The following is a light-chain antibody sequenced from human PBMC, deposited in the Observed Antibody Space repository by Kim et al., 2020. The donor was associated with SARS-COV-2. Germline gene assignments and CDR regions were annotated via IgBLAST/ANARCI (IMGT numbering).Light chain of an antibody. J-gene: IGKJ2*03. CDR3: QQYGSSPYS. V-gene: IGKV3-20*01. CDR2: GAS. Sequence: LSPGERATLSCRASQSVRSSYLALYQQKPGQAPRLLIYGASSRATGIPDRFSGSGSGTDFTLTISRLEPEDFAVYYFQQYGSSPYSFGQGTKLEI. CDR1: QSVRSSY.